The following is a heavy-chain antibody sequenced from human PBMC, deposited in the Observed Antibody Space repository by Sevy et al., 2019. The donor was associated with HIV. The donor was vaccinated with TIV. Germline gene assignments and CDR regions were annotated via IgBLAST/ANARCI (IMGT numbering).Heavy chain of an antibody. J-gene: IGHJ5*02. CDR2: IYYSGST. V-gene: IGHV4-30-4*01. Sequence: SETLSLTCTVSGGSISSGDYYWSWIRQPPGKGLEWIGYIYYSGSTYDNPSLKSRVTISVDTSKNQFSLKLSSVTAADTAVYYCARDTMIRGNTGIDPWGHGTLVTVSS. CDR1: GGSISSGDYY. CDR3: ARDTMIRGNTGIDP. D-gene: IGHD3-10*01.